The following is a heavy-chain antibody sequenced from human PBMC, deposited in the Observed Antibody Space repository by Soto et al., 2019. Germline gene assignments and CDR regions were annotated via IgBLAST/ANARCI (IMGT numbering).Heavy chain of an antibody. Sequence: GGSLRLSCAASGFTFSSYGMSWVRQAPGKGLEWVSVISGSGGSTYYADSVKGRFTISRDNSKNTLYLQMNSLRAEDTAVYYCAKDQGSSWYEIDYWGQGTLVTVSS. CDR3: AKDQGSSWYEIDY. CDR2: ISGSGGST. V-gene: IGHV3-23*01. J-gene: IGHJ4*02. D-gene: IGHD6-13*01. CDR1: GFTFSSYG.